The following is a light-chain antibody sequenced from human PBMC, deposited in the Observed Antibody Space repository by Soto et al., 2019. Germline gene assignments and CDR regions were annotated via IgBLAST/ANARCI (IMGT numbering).Light chain of an antibody. CDR1: QSISSW. J-gene: IGKJ1*01. V-gene: IGKV1-5*03. CDR2: KAS. Sequence: DIQMTQSPSTLSASVGDRVTITCRASQSISSWLAWYQQKPGKAPKLLIYKASSLESGVPSRFSGSRSGTEFTLTISILQHDDFATYYCQQYNSYSSTFGQGTKVEIK. CDR3: QQYNSYSST.